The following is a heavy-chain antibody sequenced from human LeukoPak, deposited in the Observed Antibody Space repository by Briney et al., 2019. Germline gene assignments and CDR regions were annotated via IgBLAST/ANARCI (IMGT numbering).Heavy chain of an antibody. J-gene: IGHJ1*01. Sequence: SETLSLTYTVSGGSMSGYHWSWIRQPPGKGLEWIAYINYSGSTNYNPSLKSRVAISVDTSKNQFSLKLSSVTAADTAVYYCAIYSSSLEYFHPWGQGTLATVSS. D-gene: IGHD6-13*01. CDR2: INYSGST. CDR1: GGSMSGYH. CDR3: AIYSSSLEYFHP. V-gene: IGHV4-59*01.